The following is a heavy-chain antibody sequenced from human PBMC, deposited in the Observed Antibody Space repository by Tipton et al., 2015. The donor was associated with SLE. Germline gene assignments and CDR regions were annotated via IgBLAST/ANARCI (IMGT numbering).Heavy chain of an antibody. CDR2: ISWNSGSV. J-gene: IGHJ3*02. D-gene: IGHD3-16*02. CDR1: GFTFDDYA. CDR3: GKDISRRRYTMIESTGLDI. V-gene: IGHV3-9*01. Sequence: RSLRLSCAASGFTFDDYAMHWVRQAPGKGLEWVSGISWNSGSVAYGDSVKGRFTISRDNAKNSLYLQMNSLRADDTALYYCGKDISRRRYTMIESTGLDIWGQGALVTVSS.